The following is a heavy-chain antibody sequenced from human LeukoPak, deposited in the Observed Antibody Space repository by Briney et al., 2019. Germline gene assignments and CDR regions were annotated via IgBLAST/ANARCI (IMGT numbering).Heavy chain of an antibody. CDR2: ISSDEINE. J-gene: IGHJ4*02. V-gene: IGHV3-30*03. Sequence: GGSLRLSCAASGFSFRSYGMHWVCQAPGKGLEWVAVISSDEINEYYADSVRGRFTISRDNSKNTLYLQMNSLRVEDTAVYFCARDPGAFPYFFDCWGQGTLVTVSS. D-gene: IGHD4/OR15-4a*01. CDR1: GFSFRSYG. CDR3: ARDPGAFPYFFDC.